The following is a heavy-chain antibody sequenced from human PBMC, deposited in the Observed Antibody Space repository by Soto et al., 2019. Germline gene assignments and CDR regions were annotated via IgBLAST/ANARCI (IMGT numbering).Heavy chain of an antibody. CDR2: IYHSGST. V-gene: IGHV4-30-2*01. CDR3: ARKIRVMFVEPECYFDL. J-gene: IGHJ2*01. Sequence: QLQLQESGSGLVKPSQTLSLTCAVSGGSISSGGYSWSWIRQPPGKGLEWIGYIYHSGSTYYNPSLKSRVTISVARSKTRFSRKRSSVTAADTAVYYCARKIRVMFVEPECYFDLWGRGTMVTVSS. D-gene: IGHD3-10*02. CDR1: GGSISSGGYS.